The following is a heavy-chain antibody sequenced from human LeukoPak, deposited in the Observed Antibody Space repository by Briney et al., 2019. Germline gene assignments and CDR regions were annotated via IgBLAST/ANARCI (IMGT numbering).Heavy chain of an antibody. CDR3: ARDQGGLDGGFDY. Sequence: PVNASYNPFRPPSIPSAMHSVPRAPGHRPEGMGGINACNGNAIYSPKYQGRVTNTRDTSASTAYMEVSSLRSEDTAVYYCARDQGGLDGGFDYWGQGTLVTVSS. CDR2: INACNGNA. V-gene: IGHV1-3*01. CDR1: RPPSIPSA. D-gene: IGHD3-10*01. J-gene: IGHJ4*01.